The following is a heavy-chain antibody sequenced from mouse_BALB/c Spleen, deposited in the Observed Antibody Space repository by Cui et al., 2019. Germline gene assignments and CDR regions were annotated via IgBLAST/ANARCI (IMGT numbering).Heavy chain of an antibody. Sequence: QVQLQTPLAELVNPGASLQLSCKASGYTFTSYWMHWVKQRPGRGLEWIGRIDPNSGGTKYNEKFKSKATLTVDKPSSTAYMQLSSLTSEDSAVYYCARYDYYGSSYFDYWGQGTTLTVSS. D-gene: IGHD1-1*01. CDR3: ARYDYYGSSYFDY. CDR2: IDPNSGGT. J-gene: IGHJ2*01. CDR1: GYTFTSYW. V-gene: IGHV1-72*01.